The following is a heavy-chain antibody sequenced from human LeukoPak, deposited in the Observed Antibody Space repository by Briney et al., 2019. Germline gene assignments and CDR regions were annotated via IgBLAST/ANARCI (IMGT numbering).Heavy chain of an antibody. J-gene: IGHJ4*02. Sequence: ASVKVSCKVSGYTLTELSMHWVRQAPGKGLEWVGGFDPEDGETIYAQKFQGRVTMTEDTSTDTAYMELSSLGSEDTAVYYCATGIPRLGISQWEPPAYWGQGTLVTVSS. CDR3: ATGIPRLGISQWEPPAY. D-gene: IGHD1-26*01. CDR2: FDPEDGET. V-gene: IGHV1-24*01. CDR1: GYTLTELS.